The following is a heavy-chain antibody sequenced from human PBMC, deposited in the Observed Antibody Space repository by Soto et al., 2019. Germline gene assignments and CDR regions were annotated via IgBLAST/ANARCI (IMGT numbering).Heavy chain of an antibody. V-gene: IGHV4-59*01. CDR1: GSSISSYY. J-gene: IGHJ4*02. CDR2: IYYSGST. Sequence: SETLSLTCTVSGSSISSYYWSWIRQPPGKGLEWSGYIYYSGSTNYIPSLKSRVTISVDTSKNQFSLKLSSVTAADTAVYYCAREDPYHYFDYWGQGILVTSPQ. CDR3: AREDPYHYFDY.